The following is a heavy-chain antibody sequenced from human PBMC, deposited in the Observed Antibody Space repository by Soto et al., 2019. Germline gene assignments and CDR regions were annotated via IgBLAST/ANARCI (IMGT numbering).Heavy chain of an antibody. CDR1: GGSISSIDYF. V-gene: IGHV4-30-4*01. D-gene: IGHD2-2*01. CDR2: IYHTGTT. Sequence: PSETLSLTCSVSGGSISSIDYFWSWIRQPPGKGLEWIGFIYHTGTTYYNPSLRSRVTISIDTSKSQFSMKWNSVTAADTAVYYCARVMAAMQNWLDPWGQGTLVTVSS. J-gene: IGHJ5*02. CDR3: ARVMAAMQNWLDP.